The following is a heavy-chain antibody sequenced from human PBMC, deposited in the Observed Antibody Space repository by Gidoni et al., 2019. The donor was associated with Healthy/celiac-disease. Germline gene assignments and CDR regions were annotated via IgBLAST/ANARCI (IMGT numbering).Heavy chain of an antibody. V-gene: IGHV2-26*01. J-gene: IGHJ4*02. CDR2: IFSNDEK. Sequence: VTLKESGPVLLKPTVTLPLTCTVSGFSLSNARMGVSWIRHPPGKALEWLAHIFSNDEKSYSTSLKSRLTISKETSKSQVVLTMTNMDPVDTATYYCARSDSSGYRPGDFDYWGQGTLVTVSS. CDR1: GFSLSNARMG. D-gene: IGHD3-22*01. CDR3: ARSDSSGYRPGDFDY.